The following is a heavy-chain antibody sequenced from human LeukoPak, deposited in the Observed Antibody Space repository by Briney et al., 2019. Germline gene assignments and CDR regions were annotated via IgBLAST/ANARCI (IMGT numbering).Heavy chain of an antibody. J-gene: IGHJ4*02. D-gene: IGHD2/OR15-2a*01. CDR3: TKDLTGPFDY. Sequence: GGSLRLSCAASGYTFSSYWMHWVRQAPGKGLVWVSRINTDGTITSYADSVQGRFTISRDNAKNTLYLQMNSLRDEDPAVYYCTKDLTGPFDYWGQGTLVTVSS. V-gene: IGHV3-74*01. CDR2: INTDGTIT. CDR1: GYTFSSYW.